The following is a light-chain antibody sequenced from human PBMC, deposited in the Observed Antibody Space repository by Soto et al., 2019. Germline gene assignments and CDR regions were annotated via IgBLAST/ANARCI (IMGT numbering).Light chain of an antibody. CDR3: QQYHNWPRT. J-gene: IGKJ1*01. CDR2: DAS. CDR1: QSVSRS. Sequence: SQSVSRSLTWYQQKPGQAPRILMYDASTRATGIPARFSGSGSGTEFTLTISSLQSEDFAVYYCQQYHNWPRTFGQGTKVDIK. V-gene: IGKV3-15*01.